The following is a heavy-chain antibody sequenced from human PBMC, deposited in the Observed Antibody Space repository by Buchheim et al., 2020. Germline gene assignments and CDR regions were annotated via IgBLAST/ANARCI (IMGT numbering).Heavy chain of an antibody. CDR1: GYTFSTSS. V-gene: IGHV1-46*01. D-gene: IGHD3-22*01. CDR2: INPSGGRP. CDR3: ARDYYEVPEF. Sequence: QVQLVQSGPELKKPGASVKVSCKASGYTFSTSSMHWVRQAPGQGLEWMGIINPSGGRPTYAHTFQGRVTMTTEPSTNTVSLELSSLTSEDTAFYYCARDYYEVPEFWGQGTL. J-gene: IGHJ4*02.